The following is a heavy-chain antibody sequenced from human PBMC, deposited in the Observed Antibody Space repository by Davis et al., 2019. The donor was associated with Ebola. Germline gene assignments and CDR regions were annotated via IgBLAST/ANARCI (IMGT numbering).Heavy chain of an antibody. CDR1: RGTFGSYA. V-gene: IGHV1-69*13. D-gene: IGHD5-12*01. CDR3: ARGRPWLWVATPVRFDS. Sequence: SVKVSCKASRGTFGSYAISWVRQAPGQGLEWMGGVIPMFGTSKYAQNFQDRVTITADESTNTAYMELSSLRSDDTAVYYCARGRPWLWVATPVRFDSWGLGTLVIVSS. J-gene: IGHJ4*02. CDR2: VIPMFGTS.